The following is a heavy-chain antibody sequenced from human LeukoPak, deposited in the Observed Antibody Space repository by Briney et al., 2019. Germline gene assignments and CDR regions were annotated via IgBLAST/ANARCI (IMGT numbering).Heavy chain of an antibody. CDR3: AHRAHGVFGGTMVY. CDR1: GFSTSGVG. V-gene: IGHV2-5*02. Sequence: SGPTLVKPTQTLTLTCTFSGFSTSGVGVGWIRQPPGKALEWLALIYWDDDKRYSPSLKNRLTITKDTSKNQVVLTMTNMDPVDTATYYCAHRAHGVFGGTMVYWGQGTLVTVSS. D-gene: IGHD3-16*01. CDR2: IYWDDDK. J-gene: IGHJ4*02.